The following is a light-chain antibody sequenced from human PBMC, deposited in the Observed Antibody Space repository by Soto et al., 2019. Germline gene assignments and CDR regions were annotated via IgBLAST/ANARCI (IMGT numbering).Light chain of an antibody. CDR1: QSVSSSY. J-gene: IGKJ1*01. CDR2: GAS. Sequence: EIVLKQSPGTLSLSPGERATLSCRASQSVSSSYLAWYQQKPGQAPRLLIYGASSRATGIPDRFSGSGSGTDFTLTISRLEPEDFAVYYCQQYAASRTFGQGTKVDIK. CDR3: QQYAASRT. V-gene: IGKV3-20*01.